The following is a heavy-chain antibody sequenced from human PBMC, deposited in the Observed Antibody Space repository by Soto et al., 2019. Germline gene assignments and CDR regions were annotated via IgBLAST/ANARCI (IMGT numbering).Heavy chain of an antibody. J-gene: IGHJ6*02. CDR3: AKDLYGGSYYNGVDV. CDR1: GFTFSSYA. V-gene: IGHV3-23*01. Sequence: EMQLLESGGRLVQPGGSLRLACEASGFTFSSYAMSWVRQAPGKGLEWVTGISGGGSSSYFADSVKGRFTISRNNSKNTLYLEMDRLSAEDTAVYYCAKDLYGGSYYNGVDVWGQGTTVIVPS. CDR2: ISGGGSSS. D-gene: IGHD1-26*01.